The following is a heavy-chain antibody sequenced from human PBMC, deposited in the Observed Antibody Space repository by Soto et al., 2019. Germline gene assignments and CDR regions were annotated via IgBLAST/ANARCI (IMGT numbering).Heavy chain of an antibody. CDR3: ATGYYDILTGYYGYFDY. J-gene: IGHJ4*02. D-gene: IGHD3-9*01. CDR1: GGSISSYY. CDR2: IYYSGST. V-gene: IGHV4-59*12. Sequence: PSETLSLTCTVSGGSISSYYWSWIRQPPGKGLEWIGYIYYSGSTNYNPSLKSRVTISVDKSKNQFSLKLSPVTAADTAVYYCATGYYDILTGYYGYFDYWGQGTLVTVSS.